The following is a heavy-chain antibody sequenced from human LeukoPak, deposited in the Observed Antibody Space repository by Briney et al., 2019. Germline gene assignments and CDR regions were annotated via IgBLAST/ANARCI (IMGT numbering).Heavy chain of an antibody. CDR2: IWYDGSNK. D-gene: IGHD6-13*01. V-gene: IGHV3-33*06. Sequence: GRSLRLSCAASGFTFSSYVMHWVRQAPGKGLEWVVVIWYDGSNKYYADSVKGRFTISRDNSKNTLYLQMSSLRAEDTAVYYCAKEGTYTSSWSHFDYWGQGTLVTVSS. CDR3: AKEGTYTSSWSHFDY. J-gene: IGHJ4*02. CDR1: GFTFSSYV.